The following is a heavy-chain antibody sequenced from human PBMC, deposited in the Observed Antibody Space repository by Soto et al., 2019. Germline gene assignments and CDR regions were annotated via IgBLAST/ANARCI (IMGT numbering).Heavy chain of an antibody. CDR2: IYNSETT. CDR3: ARHCRFGSCNSLMGV. J-gene: IGHJ6*03. Sequence: SETLSLTCTVSGGSMRSYYWSWLRQPPGKGLEWIGYIYNSETTKYNPSLKSRVTISADTTETQFSLKLSSVTAADTAVYYCARHCRFGSCNSLMGVWGKGTTVTVSS. V-gene: IGHV4-59*08. CDR1: GGSMRSYY. D-gene: IGHD2-15*01.